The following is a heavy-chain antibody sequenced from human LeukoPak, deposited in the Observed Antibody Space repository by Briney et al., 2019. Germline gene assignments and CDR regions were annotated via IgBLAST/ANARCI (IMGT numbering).Heavy chain of an antibody. CDR2: INHSGST. J-gene: IGHJ6*04. D-gene: IGHD5-18*01. CDR1: GGSFSGYY. Sequence: SETLSLTCAVYGGSFSGYYWSWIRQPPGKGLEWIGEINHSGSTNYNPSLKSRVTISVDTSKNQFSLKLSSVTAADTAVYYCARRPSKRGYSYGYPRWFDPWGKGTTVTVSS. CDR3: ARRPSKRGYSYGYPRWFDP. V-gene: IGHV4-34*01.